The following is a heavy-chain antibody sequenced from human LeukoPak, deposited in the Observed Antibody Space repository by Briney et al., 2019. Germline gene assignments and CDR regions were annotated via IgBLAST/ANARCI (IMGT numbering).Heavy chain of an antibody. Sequence: GGSLRLSCVASGFTLGDYNMNWVRQAPGKGLEWVSAITRSSTYMNYADSLKGRFTISRDNAKNSMYLQMNSLTAEDTAVYYCARMTNNYYGSGSYYPHLWGQGTMVTVSS. CDR1: GFTLGDYN. CDR2: ITRSSTYM. V-gene: IGHV3-21*01. CDR3: ARMTNNYYGSGSYYPHL. J-gene: IGHJ3*01. D-gene: IGHD3-10*01.